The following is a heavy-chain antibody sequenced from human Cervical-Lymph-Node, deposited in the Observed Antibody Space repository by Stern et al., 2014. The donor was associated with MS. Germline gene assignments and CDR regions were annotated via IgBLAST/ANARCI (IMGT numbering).Heavy chain of an antibody. Sequence: EVQLEESGGGLVQRGGSLRLSCAGSGFTFSSYAMTWVRQAPGKGLERVSEISGSGGGTYYADSVKGRFTISRDNSKNTLYLQLNSLGADDTAVYYCAKNRVAADSWGQGTLVTVSS. CDR1: GFTFSSYA. CDR3: AKNRVAADS. V-gene: IGHV3-23*04. CDR2: ISGSGGGT. J-gene: IGHJ4*02. D-gene: IGHD6-13*01.